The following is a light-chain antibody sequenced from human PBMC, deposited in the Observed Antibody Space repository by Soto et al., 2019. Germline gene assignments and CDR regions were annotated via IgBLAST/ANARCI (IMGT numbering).Light chain of an antibody. CDR1: QSVSSSY. V-gene: IGKV3-20*01. CDR3: QQYGSSLPLT. J-gene: IGKJ4*01. CDR2: GAS. Sequence: EIVLTQSPGTLSLSPGERATLSCRASQSVSSSYLAWYQQKPGQAPRLLIYGASSRATAIPDRFSGSGSATDCTLTISRLEPEDFAVYYCQQYGSSLPLTFGGGTKVEIK.